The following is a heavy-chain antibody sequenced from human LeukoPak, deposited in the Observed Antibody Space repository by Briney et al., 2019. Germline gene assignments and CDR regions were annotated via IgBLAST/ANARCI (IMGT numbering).Heavy chain of an antibody. Sequence: SGTLSLTCAVSGGSISSSNWWSWVRQPPGKGLEWIGEIYHSGSTNYNASLKSRVTISVDKSKNQFSMKLSSVTAADTAVYYCARVADFWGGYHFDYWGQGTLVTVSS. V-gene: IGHV4-4*02. CDR3: ARVADFWGGYHFDY. CDR2: IYHSGST. J-gene: IGHJ4*02. D-gene: IGHD3-3*01. CDR1: GGSISSSNW.